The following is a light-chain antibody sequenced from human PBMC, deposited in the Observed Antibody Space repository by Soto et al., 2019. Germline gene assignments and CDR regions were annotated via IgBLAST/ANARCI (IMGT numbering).Light chain of an antibody. J-gene: IGKJ4*01. CDR2: AAT. CDR1: QPINNW. V-gene: IGKV1-12*01. CDR3: QQANAFPPA. Sequence: DLQMTQSPSSVSASVGDRVTITCRASQPINNWVAWYQQRAGKAPNLLIYAATNLLSGVPSRFSGSGSGTVFTLTISSLQPEDFATYYCQQANAFPPAFGGGTKVDLK.